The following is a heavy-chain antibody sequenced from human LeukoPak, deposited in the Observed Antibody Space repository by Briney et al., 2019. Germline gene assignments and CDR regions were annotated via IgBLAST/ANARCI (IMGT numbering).Heavy chain of an antibody. CDR2: INQDGSEK. D-gene: IGHD1-1*01. CDR3: ARDSGTSIAY. J-gene: IGHJ4*02. V-gene: IGHV3-7*01. Sequence: PGGSLRLSCAASGFTFSGSALHWVRQASGKGLEWVANINQDGSEKYYVDSVKGRFTISRDNAKNSLYLQMNSLRAEDTAVYYCARDSGTSIAYWGQGTLVTVSS. CDR1: GFTFSGSA.